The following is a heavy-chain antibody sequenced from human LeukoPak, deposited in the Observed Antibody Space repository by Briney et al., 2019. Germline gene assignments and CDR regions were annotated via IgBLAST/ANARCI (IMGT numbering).Heavy chain of an antibody. CDR2: TSGSI. D-gene: IGHD3/OR15-3a*01. J-gene: IGHJ6*03. CDR1: GASISSHY. CDR3: ARVLAIFGLDTTDFYMDV. Sequence: SETLSLTCAVSGASISSHYWSWIRQPPGKGLEWIGYTSGSISDNPSLKSRVAVSVDPSQNQVSLSLTSVTAADTAVYYCARVLAIFGLDTTDFYMDVWGKGTTVAVSS. V-gene: IGHV4-59*11.